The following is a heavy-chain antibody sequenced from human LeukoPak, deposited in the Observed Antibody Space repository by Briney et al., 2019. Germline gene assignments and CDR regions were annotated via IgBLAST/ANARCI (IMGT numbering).Heavy chain of an antibody. CDR2: INAGIGST. CDR3: AKYNNNWFFDS. V-gene: IGHV1-3*01. Sequence: ASVRVSCKASGHAFTNYVLHWVRQASGQRLEWMGWINAGIGSTKYSQRFQGRVTITRDTSASTVYMELSSLRSEDTAVYYCAKYNNNWFFDSWGQGTLVTVSS. CDR1: GHAFTNYV. D-gene: IGHD1-1*01. J-gene: IGHJ4*02.